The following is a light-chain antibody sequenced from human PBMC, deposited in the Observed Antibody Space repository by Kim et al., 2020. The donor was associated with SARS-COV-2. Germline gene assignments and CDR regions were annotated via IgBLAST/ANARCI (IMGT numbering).Light chain of an antibody. Sequence: SPGERATRACRASQSVTSNFLAWYQQKPGQAPRLLIYSASSRATGIPDRFSGSGSGTDFTLTINRVEPEDFVVYYCHQYGSSPLTFGPGTKLEI. CDR1: QSVTSNF. CDR2: SAS. J-gene: IGKJ2*01. V-gene: IGKV3-20*01. CDR3: HQYGSSPLT.